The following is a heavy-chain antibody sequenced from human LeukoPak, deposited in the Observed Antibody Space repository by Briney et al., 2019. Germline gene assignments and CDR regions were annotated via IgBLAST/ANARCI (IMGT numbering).Heavy chain of an antibody. J-gene: IGHJ3*02. Sequence: GGSLRLTCAVSGFPFSNHAMSWVRQAPGKGLEWVSAMIGSGSSTYYADSVKGRFTISRDNAKNSLYLQMNSLRAEDTAVYYCARAGRDYYDSSGYYAPGRNDAFDIWGQGTMVTVSS. D-gene: IGHD3-22*01. V-gene: IGHV3-23*01. CDR3: ARAGRDYYDSSGYYAPGRNDAFDI. CDR1: GFPFSNHA. CDR2: MIGSGSST.